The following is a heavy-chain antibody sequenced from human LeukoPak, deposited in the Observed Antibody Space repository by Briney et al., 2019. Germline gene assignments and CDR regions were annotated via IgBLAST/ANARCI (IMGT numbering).Heavy chain of an antibody. J-gene: IGHJ4*02. D-gene: IGHD6-13*01. V-gene: IGHV4-4*02. CDR1: GGSISSSNW. Sequence: SETLSLTCAVSGGSISSSNWWSWVRQPPGKGLEWIGKIYHSGSTNYNPSLKSRVTISVDRSKNQFSLKLSSVTAAGTAVYYCARSSSSWIFDYWGQGTLVTVSS. CDR2: IYHSGST. CDR3: ARSSSSWIFDY.